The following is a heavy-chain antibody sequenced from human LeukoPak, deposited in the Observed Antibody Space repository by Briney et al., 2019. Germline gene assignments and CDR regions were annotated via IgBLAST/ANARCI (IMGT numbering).Heavy chain of an antibody. J-gene: IGHJ4*02. CDR3: ASDSRLRYCSSTSCGGYFDY. V-gene: IGHV1-69*13. Sequence: GASVKVSCKTSGASFNNYALDWVRQAPGQGLEWIGGIIPILGTPIYAQKFQGRVTIAADDSTSTTSMELRSLRSEDTAEYYCASDSRLRYCSSTSCGGYFDYWGQGTLVTVSS. CDR2: IIPILGTP. D-gene: IGHD2-2*01. CDR1: GASFNNYA.